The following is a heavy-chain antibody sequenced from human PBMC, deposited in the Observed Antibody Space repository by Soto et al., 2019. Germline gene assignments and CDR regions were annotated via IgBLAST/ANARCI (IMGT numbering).Heavy chain of an antibody. D-gene: IGHD4-17*01. V-gene: IGHV1-58*01. CDR3: AADSRETVTTFDY. J-gene: IGHJ4*02. Sequence: SEKVSCKASGFTFTSCAVQWVRQARGQRLGWIGWIVVGSGNTNYAQKFQERVTITRDMSTSTAYMELSSLRSEDTAVYYCAADSRETVTTFDYWGQGTLVTVSS. CDR2: IVVGSGNT. CDR1: GFTFTSCA.